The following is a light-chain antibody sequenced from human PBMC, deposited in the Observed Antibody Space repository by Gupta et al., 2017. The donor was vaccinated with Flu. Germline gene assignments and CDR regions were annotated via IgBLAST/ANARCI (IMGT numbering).Light chain of an antibody. J-gene: IGKJ1*01. CDR1: QGLVHSDGSTY. V-gene: IGKV2-24*01. CDR3: RQAKHFPRT. Sequence: PLGHPASISCRSSQGLVHSDGSTYVSWVQQRPGQPPRLLIYKISDRFSGVPDRFIGSGAGTDFTLQISRVEAEDVGIYYCRQAKHFPRTFGQGTKVEIK. CDR2: KIS.